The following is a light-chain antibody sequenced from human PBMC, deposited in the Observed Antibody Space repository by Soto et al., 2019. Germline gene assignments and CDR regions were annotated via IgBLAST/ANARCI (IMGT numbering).Light chain of an antibody. CDR1: QSVSSY. CDR2: DAS. CDR3: LHRYNWPLT. V-gene: IGKV3-11*01. J-gene: IGKJ4*01. Sequence: EIVLTQSPATLSLSPGERATLSCRASQSVSSYLAWYQHKPGQAPRLLIYDASNRATGIPARFSGSGSGTDFTLTISRLEADDFAVYYCLHRYNWPLTFGGGTKVEIK.